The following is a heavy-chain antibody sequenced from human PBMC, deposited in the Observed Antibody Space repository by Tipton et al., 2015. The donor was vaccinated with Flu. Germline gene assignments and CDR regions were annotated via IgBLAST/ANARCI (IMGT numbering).Heavy chain of an antibody. CDR3: ARRDFSNYVSDPKNWFDP. CDR1: GDSIRSSNYY. J-gene: IGHJ5*02. D-gene: IGHD4-11*01. CDR2: IFHSGNT. V-gene: IGHV4-38-2*01. Sequence: TLSLTCAVSGDSIRSSNYYWGWIRQPPGKGLEWIGNIFHSGNTYHNPSLKSRVTISVDTSKNQFSLKLSSVTAADTALYYCARRDFSNYVSDPKNWFDPWGQGTLVTVSS.